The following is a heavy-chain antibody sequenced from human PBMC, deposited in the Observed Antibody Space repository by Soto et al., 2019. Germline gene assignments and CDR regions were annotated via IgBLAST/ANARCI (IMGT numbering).Heavy chain of an antibody. J-gene: IGHJ2*01. V-gene: IGHV3-30-3*01. CDR2: ISYDGSNK. CDR1: GFTFSSYA. CDR3: ARDPGELLPPGDWYFDL. D-gene: IGHD1-26*01. Sequence: QVQLVESGGGVVQPGRSLRLSCAASGFTFSSYAMHWVRQAPGKGLEWVAVISYDGSNKYYADSVKGRFTISRDNSKNTLYLQMNSLTAEDTAVYYCARDPGELLPPGDWYFDLWGRGTLVTVSS.